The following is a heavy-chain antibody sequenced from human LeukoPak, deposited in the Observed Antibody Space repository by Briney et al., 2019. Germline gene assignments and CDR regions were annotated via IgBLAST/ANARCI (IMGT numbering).Heavy chain of an antibody. J-gene: IGHJ4*02. Sequence: GASVKVSCKASGGPFSSYAISWVRQAPGQGLEWMGGVIPIFGTAKYAQKFQGIATITAGEPTSTAYMERNSRRSEYTAVYDRARLRAVPQEYFDSRGQGTLVTVSS. CDR2: VIPIFGTA. CDR1: GGPFSSYA. V-gene: IGHV1-69*13. CDR3: ARLRAVPQEYFDS.